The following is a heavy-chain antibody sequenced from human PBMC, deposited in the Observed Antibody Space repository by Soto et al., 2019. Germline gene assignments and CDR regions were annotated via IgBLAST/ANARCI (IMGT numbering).Heavy chain of an antibody. CDR3: VRQTNSWSN. CDR2: TYFRSKWFY. J-gene: IGHJ4*02. CDR1: GDSVSGNNVS. Sequence: QVQLQQSGPGLVKPSQTFSVTCVISGDSVSGNNVSWNWIRQSPSRGLEWLGRTYFRSKWFYDYATSLRGRVTMYADTSSNQLSLHLNSVTPEDAAVYYCVRQTNSWSNWGQGILVTVSS. D-gene: IGHD2-8*01. V-gene: IGHV6-1*01.